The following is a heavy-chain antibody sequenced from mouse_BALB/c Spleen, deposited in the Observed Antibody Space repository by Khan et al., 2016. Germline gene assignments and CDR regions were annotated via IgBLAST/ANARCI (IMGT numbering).Heavy chain of an antibody. CDR3: TRHYGSNWGKNFFDY. D-gene: IGHD1-1*01. V-gene: IGHV1-5*01. J-gene: IGHJ2*01. CDR2: IFPGSGDT. CDR1: DYTFSTYW. Sequence: VQLQQSGTVLARPGASVKMSCKASDYTFSTYWMHWVKQRPGQGLEWIGAIFPGSGDTTNNQRFEDKAKLTAVTSTNTAYMELSSLTNEDSAVYFCTRHYGSNWGKNFFDYWGQGTTLTFSS.